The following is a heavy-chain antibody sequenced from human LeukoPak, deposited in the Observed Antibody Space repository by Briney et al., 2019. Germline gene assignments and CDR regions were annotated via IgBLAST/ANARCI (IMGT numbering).Heavy chain of an antibody. V-gene: IGHV3-73*01. D-gene: IGHD3-10*01. CDR1: GFTFSGSA. CDR3: TSLITMVRGVIGLLNVN. J-gene: IGHJ4*02. CDR2: IRSKANSYAT. Sequence: GGSLRLSCAASGFTFSGSAIHWVRQASGKGLEWVGRIRSKANSYATAYAASVKGRFTISRDDSKDTAYLQMNSLKTEDTAVYYCTSLITMVRGVIGLLNVNWGQGTLVTVSS.